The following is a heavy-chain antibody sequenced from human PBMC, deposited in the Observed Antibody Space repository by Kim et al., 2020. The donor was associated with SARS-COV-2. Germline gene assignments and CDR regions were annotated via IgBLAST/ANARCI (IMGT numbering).Heavy chain of an antibody. CDR3: ASPKDGVTADAFDI. V-gene: IGHV4-34*01. J-gene: IGHJ3*02. D-gene: IGHD2-21*02. Sequence: PPLTSRVTISVDTSKNQFSLKLSSVTAADTAVYYCASPKDGVTADAFDIWGQGTMVTVSS.